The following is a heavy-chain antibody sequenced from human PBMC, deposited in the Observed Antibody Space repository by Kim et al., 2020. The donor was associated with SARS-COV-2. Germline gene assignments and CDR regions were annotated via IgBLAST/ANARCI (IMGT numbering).Heavy chain of an antibody. CDR3: ARHPAAGTVGNWFDP. D-gene: IGHD6-13*01. V-gene: IGHV4-39*01. Sequence: SETLSRTCTVSGGSISSSSYYWGWIRQPPGKGLEWIGSIYYSGSTYYNPSLKSRVTISVDTSKNQFSLKLSSVTAADTAVYYCARHPAAGTVGNWFDPWGQGTLVTVSS. J-gene: IGHJ5*02. CDR1: GGSISSSSYY. CDR2: IYYSGST.